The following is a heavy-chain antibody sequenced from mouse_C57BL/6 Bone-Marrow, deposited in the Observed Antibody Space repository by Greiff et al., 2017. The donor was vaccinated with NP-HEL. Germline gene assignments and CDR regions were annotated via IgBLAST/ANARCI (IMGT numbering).Heavy chain of an antibody. V-gene: IGHV14-4*01. CDR1: GFNIKDDY. CDR3: TCYYGSSYVAWFAY. D-gene: IGHD1-1*01. J-gene: IGHJ3*01. CDR2: IDPENGDT. Sequence: EVQLQQSGAELVRPGASVKLSCTASGFNIKDDYMHWVKQRPEQGLEWIGWIDPENGDTEHASKFQGKATITADTSSNTAYLQLSSLTSEDTAVYYCTCYYGSSYVAWFAYWGQGTLVTVSA.